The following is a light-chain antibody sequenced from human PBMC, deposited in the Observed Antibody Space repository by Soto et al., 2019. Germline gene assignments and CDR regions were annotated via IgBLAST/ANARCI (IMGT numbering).Light chain of an antibody. V-gene: IGLV1-51*01. Sequence: QSVLTQPPSVSAAPGQKVTISCSGSSSNIGSNYVSWYQQLPGTVPKLLIYDNNKRSSRIPDRFSGSKSGTSATLGITGLQTGDEADYYCGTWDSSLSAYVFGTGTKLTVL. CDR3: GTWDSSLSAYV. J-gene: IGLJ1*01. CDR2: DNN. CDR1: SSNIGSNY.